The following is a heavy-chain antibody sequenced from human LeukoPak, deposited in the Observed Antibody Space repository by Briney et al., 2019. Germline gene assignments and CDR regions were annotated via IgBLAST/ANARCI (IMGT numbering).Heavy chain of an antibody. CDR1: GFSFSSYG. Sequence: PGGSLRLSCVASGFSFSSYGIHWVRQAPGKGLEWVAVVPYDGGSQYADSVKGRFTISRDNSKNTLYLHIRSLRPDDTAIYFCCFGSGKGSYFDYWGQGTRVTVSS. D-gene: IGHD3-10*01. J-gene: IGHJ4*02. CDR2: VPYDGGSQ. CDR3: CFGSGKGSYFDY. V-gene: IGHV3-30*03.